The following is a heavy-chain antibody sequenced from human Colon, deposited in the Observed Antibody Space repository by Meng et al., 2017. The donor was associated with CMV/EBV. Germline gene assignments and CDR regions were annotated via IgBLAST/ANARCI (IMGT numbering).Heavy chain of an antibody. CDR1: GGSFSGYY. D-gene: IGHD2-21*01. CDR2: INHSGST. CDR3: AREGVIAKEFDY. Sequence: GSLRLSCAVYGGSFSGYYWSWIRQPPGKGLEWIGEINHSGSTNYNPSLKSRVTISVDTSKNQFSLKLSSVTAADTAVYYCAREGVIAKEFDYWGQGTLVTVSS. J-gene: IGHJ4*02. V-gene: IGHV4-34*01.